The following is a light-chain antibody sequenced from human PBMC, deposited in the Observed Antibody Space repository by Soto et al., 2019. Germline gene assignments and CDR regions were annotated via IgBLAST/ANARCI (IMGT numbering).Light chain of an antibody. CDR3: SSYTSSSPHVV. V-gene: IGLV2-14*01. CDR1: SSDVGGYNY. Sequence: QSVLTQPASVSGSPGQSITISCTGTSSDVGGYNYVSWYQQHPGKAPKLMIYEVSNRPSGVSNRFSGSKSGNTASLTISGLHAEDEADFYCSSYTSSSPHVVFGGGTKLTVL. J-gene: IGLJ2*01. CDR2: EVS.